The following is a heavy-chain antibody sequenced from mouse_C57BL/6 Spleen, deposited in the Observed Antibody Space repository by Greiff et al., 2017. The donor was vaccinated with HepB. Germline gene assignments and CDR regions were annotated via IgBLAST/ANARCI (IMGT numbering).Heavy chain of an antibody. CDR3: ARVWLRTGIGFYYFDY. CDR2: IDPEDGET. D-gene: IGHD2-2*01. J-gene: IGHJ2*01. CDR1: GFNIKDYY. Sequence: VQLQQSGAELVKPGASVKLSCTASGFNIKDYYMHWVKQRTEQGLEWIGRIDPEDGETKYAPKFQGKATITADTAANTAYLQLSSLTSEDTAVYYCARVWLRTGIGFYYFDYWGQGTTLTVSS. V-gene: IGHV14-2*01.